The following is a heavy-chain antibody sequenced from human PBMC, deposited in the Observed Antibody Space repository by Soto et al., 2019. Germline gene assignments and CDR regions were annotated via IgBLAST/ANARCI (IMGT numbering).Heavy chain of an antibody. Sequence: WASVKVSCKASGGTFSTSTISWVRQAPGQGLEWMGGITPIFGTASFAQKFQGRVTITADESTSTAYMELSSLRSEDTAMYYCARDGTLYDSSGYYYLYWGQGTLVTVSS. V-gene: IGHV1-69*13. CDR3: ARDGTLYDSSGYYYLY. D-gene: IGHD3-22*01. J-gene: IGHJ4*02. CDR2: ITPIFGTA. CDR1: GGTFSTST.